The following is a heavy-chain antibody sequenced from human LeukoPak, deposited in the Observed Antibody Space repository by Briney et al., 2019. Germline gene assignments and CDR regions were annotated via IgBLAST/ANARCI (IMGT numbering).Heavy chain of an antibody. Sequence: PGRSLRLSCAASGFTFSNYAMGWVRQAPGKGLEWVSSMSGSGGSTYYADSVKGRFTISRDNSKNTLYLQMNNLRAEDTALYYCAKNQGQWLVPVDYWGQGTLVTVSS. CDR1: GFTFSNYA. D-gene: IGHD6-19*01. CDR2: MSGSGGST. CDR3: AKNQGQWLVPVDY. J-gene: IGHJ4*02. V-gene: IGHV3-23*01.